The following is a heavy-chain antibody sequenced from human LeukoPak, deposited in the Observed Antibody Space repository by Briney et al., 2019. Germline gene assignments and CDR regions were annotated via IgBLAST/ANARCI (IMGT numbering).Heavy chain of an antibody. D-gene: IGHD6-19*01. Sequence: APVKVSCKASGYTLTNYAIHWVRQAPGQRLEWMGWFNSDTGNTDYSQKFQGRVTISRDTSANTAYMELNRLRPEDTAVFYCVRGGPNKSGWTLDYWGQGTLVTVSS. CDR1: GYTLTNYA. CDR2: FNSDTGNT. J-gene: IGHJ4*02. V-gene: IGHV1-3*01. CDR3: VRGGPNKSGWTLDY.